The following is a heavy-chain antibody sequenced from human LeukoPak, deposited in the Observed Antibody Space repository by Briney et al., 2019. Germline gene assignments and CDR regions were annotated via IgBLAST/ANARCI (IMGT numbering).Heavy chain of an antibody. CDR3: ARGKRKLGGTYYYYYYMDV. Sequence: PSETLSLTCAVYGGSFSGYYWSWIRQPPGKGLEWIGEINHSGSTNYNPSLKSRVTISVDTSKNQFSLKLSSVTAADTAVYYCARGKRKLGGTYYYYYYMDVWGKGTTVTISS. V-gene: IGHV4-34*01. CDR2: INHSGST. CDR1: GGSFSGYY. J-gene: IGHJ6*03. D-gene: IGHD3-16*01.